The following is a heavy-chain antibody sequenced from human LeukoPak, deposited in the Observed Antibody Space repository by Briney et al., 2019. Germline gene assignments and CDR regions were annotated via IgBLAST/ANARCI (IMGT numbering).Heavy chain of an antibody. J-gene: IGHJ4*02. Sequence: KPPETLSLTCAVSNSSISSGYFWGWIRQSPGKGLEWIGSIYHIGKTYYNPSLRSRLIISVDTSKNQLSLSLNSRTAADSALYYCARGAGAFGSSSYHFDYWGQGILVTVSS. V-gene: IGHV4-38-2*01. D-gene: IGHD6-6*01. CDR1: NSSISSGYF. CDR2: IYHIGKT. CDR3: ARGAGAFGSSSYHFDY.